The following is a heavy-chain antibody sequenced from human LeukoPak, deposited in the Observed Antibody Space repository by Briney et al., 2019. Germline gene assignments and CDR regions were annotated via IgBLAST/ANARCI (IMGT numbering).Heavy chain of an antibody. D-gene: IGHD5/OR15-5a*01. V-gene: IGHV4-59*08. CDR1: GAYINRYW. CDR3: ATHVLFDSDNYSYWFDP. J-gene: IGHJ5*02. Sequence: SDPLSLTHSVSGAYINRYWGSWIRHPPGRGLEWIAYIHHSGGTNYNPSLKSRDTISLDTSKTQFSLMLTSVTAADTAVYFCATHVLFDSDNYSYWFDPWGQGTLVTVSS. CDR2: IHHSGGT.